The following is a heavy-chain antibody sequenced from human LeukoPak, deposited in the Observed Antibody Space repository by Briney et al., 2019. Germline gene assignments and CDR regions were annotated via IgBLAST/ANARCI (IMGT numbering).Heavy chain of an antibody. CDR1: GGSISSYY. D-gene: IGHD4-23*01. CDR3: ARVRRYGGNSPRAIAV. Sequence: PSETPTLTCTVSGGSISSYYWSWTRQPPGKGLEWIGYISYSGSTNYNPSLKSRLTISVDTSKNQFSLNLSSVTAADTAVYYCARVRRYGGNSPRAIAVCGQGRMLTVSS. J-gene: IGHJ3*01. V-gene: IGHV4-59*01. CDR2: ISYSGST.